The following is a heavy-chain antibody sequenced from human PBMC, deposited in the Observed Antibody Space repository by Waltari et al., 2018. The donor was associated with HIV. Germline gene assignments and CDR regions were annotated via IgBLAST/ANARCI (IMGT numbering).Heavy chain of an antibody. CDR1: GFTFDNYW. D-gene: IGHD3-3*01. CDR3: ARRIMMSGVVHGGIDV. CDR2: KRQDGSEI. J-gene: IGHJ6*02. V-gene: IGHV3-7*01. Sequence: EVQLVESGGGLVQPGGSLRLSCAASGFTFDNYWMSWVRQALGKGLEGVARKRQDGSEIYYADCVEGRFTVSRENAKNSLFLQMNSVRGEETDGYYCARRIMMSGVVHGGIDVWGPGTTVTVSS.